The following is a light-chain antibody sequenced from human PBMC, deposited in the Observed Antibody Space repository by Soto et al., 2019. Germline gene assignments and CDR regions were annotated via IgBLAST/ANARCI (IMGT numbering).Light chain of an antibody. J-gene: IGLJ1*01. Sequence: QSVLTQPASVSGSPGQSITISCTGTSSDVGTYKYVSWYQQHPGKAPKLMIYEVSNRPSGVSNRFSGSKSGNTASLTISGLQAEDEAAYYCYSYTRSSSFVFGTGTKVTVL. CDR2: EVS. CDR3: YSYTRSSSFV. V-gene: IGLV2-14*01. CDR1: SSDVGTYKY.